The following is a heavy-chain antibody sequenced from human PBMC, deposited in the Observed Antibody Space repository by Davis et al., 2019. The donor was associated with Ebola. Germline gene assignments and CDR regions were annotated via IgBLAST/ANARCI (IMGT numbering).Heavy chain of an antibody. Sequence: PGGSLRLSCAASGFTFSDYYMSWIRQAPGKGLEWVSYISSSGSTIYYADSMKGRFTISRDNAKNSLYLQMNSLRAEDTAMYYCARDGFYIRGATTHYGMDVWGQGTTVTVSS. J-gene: IGHJ6*02. CDR3: ARDGFYIRGATTHYGMDV. CDR2: ISSSGSTI. CDR1: GFTFSDYY. D-gene: IGHD1-26*01. V-gene: IGHV3-11*01.